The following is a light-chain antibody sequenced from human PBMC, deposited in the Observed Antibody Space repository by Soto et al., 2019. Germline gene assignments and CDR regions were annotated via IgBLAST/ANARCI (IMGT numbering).Light chain of an antibody. V-gene: IGKV1-8*01. Sequence: AIRMTQSPSSFSASTGDKVTITCGASQGISIHLAWYQVKPGKAPRLLIYTASYLESRVPSRFSGSGSGTDFTLTISSLQSEDFAVYYCQQYFSYPLTFGGGTKVEIK. CDR1: QGISIH. CDR3: QQYFSYPLT. J-gene: IGKJ4*01. CDR2: TAS.